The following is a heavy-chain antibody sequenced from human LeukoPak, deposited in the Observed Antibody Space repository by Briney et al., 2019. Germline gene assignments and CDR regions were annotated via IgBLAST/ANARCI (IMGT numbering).Heavy chain of an antibody. V-gene: IGHV1-69*13. CDR3: ARGAGKYIDSSLDY. J-gene: IGHJ4*02. Sequence: ASVKVSCKASGGTSSSYAISWVRQAPGQGLEWMGRIIPIFGTANYAQKFQGRVTITADESTTTAYMELSSLRSEDTAVYYCARGAGKYIDSSLDYWGQGTLVTVSS. CDR2: IIPIFGTA. CDR1: GGTSSSYA. D-gene: IGHD3-10*01.